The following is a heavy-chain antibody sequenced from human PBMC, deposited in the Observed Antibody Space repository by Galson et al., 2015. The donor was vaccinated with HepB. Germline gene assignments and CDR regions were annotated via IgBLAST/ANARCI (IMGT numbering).Heavy chain of an antibody. J-gene: IGHJ4*02. CDR2: INPNSGGA. D-gene: IGHD3-22*01. CDR1: GFTFTAYF. CDR3: ARDGDFDSSVYGFDY. Sequence: SVKVSCKASGFTFTAYFMHWVRQAPGQGLQWMGWINPNSGGANYAQRFQGRVTMTSDTSTSTLYMELSSLTPDDTAVYFCARDGDFDSSVYGFDYWGQGALVTVSS. V-gene: IGHV1-2*02.